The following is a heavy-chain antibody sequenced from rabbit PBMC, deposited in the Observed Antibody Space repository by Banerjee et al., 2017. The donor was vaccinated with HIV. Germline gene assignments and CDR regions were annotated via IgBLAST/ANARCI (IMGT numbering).Heavy chain of an antibody. D-gene: IGHD4-1*01. J-gene: IGHJ4*01. CDR3: ARDLAGVIGWNFDL. CDR2: INTSSGNT. Sequence: QEQLVESGGGLVKPEGSLTLTCKASGFSFSNRYVMCWVRQAPGKGLEWIACINTSSGNTVYASWAKGRFTISSHNAQNTLYLQLNSLTAADTATYFCARDLAGVIGWNFDLWGPGTLVTVS. CDR1: GFSFSNRYV. V-gene: IGHV1S45*01.